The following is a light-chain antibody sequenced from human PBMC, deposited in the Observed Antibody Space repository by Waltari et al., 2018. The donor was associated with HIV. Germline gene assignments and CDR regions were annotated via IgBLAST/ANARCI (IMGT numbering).Light chain of an antibody. V-gene: IGKV3D-20*01. CDR1: RRGSSSD. CDR3: QHYGSSTSYT. Sequence: IALTQCPGTLALSPGERATLSCGGGRRGSSSDLAVGQQKRGLAAWLLIYDASTRATGIPDRFSGSGSGTAFSLTISRLEPADFAVYYCQHYGSSTSYTFGPGTKLEIK. J-gene: IGKJ2*01. CDR2: DAS.